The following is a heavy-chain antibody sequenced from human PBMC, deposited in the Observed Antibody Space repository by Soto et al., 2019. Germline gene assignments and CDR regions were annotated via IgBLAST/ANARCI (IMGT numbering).Heavy chain of an antibody. V-gene: IGHV3-15*04. CDR3: TTDEEDNGSDGDFDY. J-gene: IGHJ4*02. Sequence: EVHLVESGGGLVKPGGSLRLSCAGSGLPFNKAWVSWVRQAPGKGLEWVGGVENEGTTYYAAPVKDRFTISRDDSQNMVYLQMDSLQTEDTAVYYCTTDEEDNGSDGDFDYWGQGTLVSVSS. CDR1: GLPFNKAW. CDR2: VENEGTT. D-gene: IGHD1-1*01.